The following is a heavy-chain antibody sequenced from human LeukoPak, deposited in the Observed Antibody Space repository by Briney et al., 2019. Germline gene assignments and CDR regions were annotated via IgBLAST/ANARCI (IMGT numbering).Heavy chain of an antibody. Sequence: ASVKVSCKASGYTFTSYDINWVRQAAGQGLEWMGWMNPNSGNTGYAQKFQSRVTMTRNTSISTAYMELSSLRSEDTAVYYCARTKRDFWSGYYTGYYYYGMDVWGQGTTVTVSS. CDR2: MNPNSGNT. V-gene: IGHV1-8*01. J-gene: IGHJ6*02. CDR3: ARTKRDFWSGYYTGYYYYGMDV. CDR1: GYTFTSYD. D-gene: IGHD3-3*01.